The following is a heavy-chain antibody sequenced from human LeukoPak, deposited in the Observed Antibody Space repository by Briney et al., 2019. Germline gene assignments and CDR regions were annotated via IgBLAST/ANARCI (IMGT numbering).Heavy chain of an antibody. Sequence: GGSLRLSCVASGFSFNTHGMHWVRKAPGKGLDWVAIIWYDRSHINHADSVKGRFTISRDNSKNTLYLQMNSLRAEDTALYYCATENGDYTFDYWGQGTLVTVSS. CDR2: IWYDRSHI. D-gene: IGHD4-17*01. CDR3: ATENGDYTFDY. V-gene: IGHV3-33*01. CDR1: GFSFNTHG. J-gene: IGHJ4*02.